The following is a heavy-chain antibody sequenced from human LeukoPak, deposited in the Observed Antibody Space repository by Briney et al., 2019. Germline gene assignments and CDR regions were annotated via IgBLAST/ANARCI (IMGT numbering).Heavy chain of an antibody. J-gene: IGHJ5*02. CDR2: IYTSGST. V-gene: IGHV4-4*07. CDR3: ARGTTMIGINWFDP. D-gene: IGHD3-22*01. Sequence: SETLSLTCTVSGGSISSYYWSWIRQPAGKGLEWIGRIYTSGSTNYNPSLKSRVTMSVDTSKNQFSLKLSSVTAADTAVYYCARGTTMIGINWFDPWGQGTLVTVSS. CDR1: GGSISSYY.